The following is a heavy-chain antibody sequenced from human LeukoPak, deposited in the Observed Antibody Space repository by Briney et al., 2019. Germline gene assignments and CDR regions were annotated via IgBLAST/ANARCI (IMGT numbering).Heavy chain of an antibody. V-gene: IGHV3-23*01. J-gene: IGHJ4*02. Sequence: GGSLRLSCAASGFTFSSYAMSWVRQVPGKGLEWVSGISASGGSTYYADSVRGRFTISRDNSKNTLYVQMNSLRDEDTAVYYCARSPGIAVAGRLDYWGQGTLVTVSS. CDR3: ARSPGIAVAGRLDY. CDR2: ISASGGST. D-gene: IGHD6-19*01. CDR1: GFTFSSYA.